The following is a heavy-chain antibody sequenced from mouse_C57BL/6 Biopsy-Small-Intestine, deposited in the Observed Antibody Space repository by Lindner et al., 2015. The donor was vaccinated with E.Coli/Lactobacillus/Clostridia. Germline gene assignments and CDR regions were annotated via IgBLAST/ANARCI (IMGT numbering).Heavy chain of an antibody. D-gene: IGHD1-3*01. V-gene: IGHV1-54*01. CDR2: IDPGSGGI. J-gene: IGHJ1*03. CDR1: GYAFTNCW. CDR3: ARHEGINLRYFDV. Sequence: VQLQESGAELVRPGTSVKVSCKASGYAFTNCWIEWIKQRPGQGLEWIGVIDPGSGGINYNAKFMGKATLTADKSSSTVYMELSRLTSEDSAVYFCARHEGINLRYFDVWGTGTTVTVSS.